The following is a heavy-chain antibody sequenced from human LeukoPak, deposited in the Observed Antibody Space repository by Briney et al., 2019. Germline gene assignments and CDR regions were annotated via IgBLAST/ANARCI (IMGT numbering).Heavy chain of an antibody. CDR3: TTDDYYDSSGYYYVRNDAFDI. V-gene: IGHV3-23*01. CDR1: GFTFSSYA. J-gene: IGHJ3*02. D-gene: IGHD3-22*01. CDR2: ISGSGGTT. Sequence: GGSLRLSCAASGFTFSSYAMSWVRQAPGKGLEWVSGISGSGGTTYYADSVKGRFTISRDNSKNTLYLQMNSLKTEDTAVYYCTTDDYYDSSGYYYVRNDAFDIWGQGTMVTVPS.